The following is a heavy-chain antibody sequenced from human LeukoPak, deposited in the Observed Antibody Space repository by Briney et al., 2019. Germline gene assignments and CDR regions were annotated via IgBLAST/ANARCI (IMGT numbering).Heavy chain of an antibody. CDR2: IIPILGKT. CDR1: GGTFSSYA. J-gene: IGHJ6*02. Sequence: ASVKVSCKASGGTFSSYAISWVRQAPGQGLEWMGRIIPILGKTNSAQKFQGRVTITADKSTSTAYMELSSLRSEDTAVYFCAREKVQTTVVTTHFYYGMDVWGQGTTVTVSS. D-gene: IGHD4-23*01. V-gene: IGHV1-69*04. CDR3: AREKVQTTVVTTHFYYGMDV.